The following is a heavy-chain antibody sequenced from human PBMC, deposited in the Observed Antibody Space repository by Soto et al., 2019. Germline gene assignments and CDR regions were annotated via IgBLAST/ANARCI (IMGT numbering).Heavy chain of an antibody. CDR3: ATGSSSPGGPDYFDY. CDR1: GHTFTTFY. CDR2: INVSGGSR. Sequence: QVQLVQSGAEVKKPGASVKVSCKASGHTFTTFYMHWLRQAPGQGLEWMGIINVSGGSRNYAQKFQGRVTMIRDTSTSTVYMELSSLRSEDTAVYFCATGSSSPGGPDYFDYWGQGTLVTVSS. V-gene: IGHV1-46*01. D-gene: IGHD6-13*01. J-gene: IGHJ4*02.